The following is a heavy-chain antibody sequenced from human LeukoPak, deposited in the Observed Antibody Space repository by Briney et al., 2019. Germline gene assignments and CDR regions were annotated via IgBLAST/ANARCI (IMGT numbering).Heavy chain of an antibody. CDR3: ARGTTGTTLLDY. D-gene: IGHD1-1*01. CDR1: GYTFTDSY. V-gene: IGHV1-2*02. CDR2: INPNSGGT. Sequence: ASVKVSCKASGYTFTDSYLHWVRQAPGQGLEWMGWINPNSGGTNFAQKFQGRVTMTWDTSISTAYMELSRLRSDDTAVYYCARGTTGTTLLDYWGQGTLVTVSS. J-gene: IGHJ4*02.